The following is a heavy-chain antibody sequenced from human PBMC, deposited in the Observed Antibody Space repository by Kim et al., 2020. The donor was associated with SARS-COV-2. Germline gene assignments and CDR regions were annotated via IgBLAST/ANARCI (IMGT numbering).Heavy chain of an antibody. CDR1: GFTFSSYS. CDR3: ARESTDYYASGTNPRSYYYYGLDV. V-gene: IGHV3-48*02. J-gene: IGHJ6*02. Sequence: GGSLRLSCAASGFTFSSYSLNWVRQAPGKGLEWVSYISSGSTTIYYADSVKGRFTLSRDKAKNSLYLQMNSLRDEDTAVYYCARESTDYYASGTNPRSYYYYGLDVWGQGTTVTVSS. CDR2: ISSGSTTI. D-gene: IGHD3-10*01.